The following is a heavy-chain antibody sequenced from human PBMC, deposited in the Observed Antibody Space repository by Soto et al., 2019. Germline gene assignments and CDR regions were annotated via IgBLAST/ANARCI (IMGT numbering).Heavy chain of an antibody. D-gene: IGHD2-15*01. CDR1: GFTFSTYA. CDR2: ISYDGNSK. J-gene: IGHJ4*02. Sequence: QVQLVESGGGVVQPGRSLRLSCAASGFTFSTYAIHWVRQAPGKGLEWVAVISYDGNSKYYADSVKGRFTISRDNSKNTVYLKLNSLTTEDTAMFYCARDLGGTDYWGQGTQVTVSS. CDR3: ARDLGGTDY. V-gene: IGHV3-30-3*01.